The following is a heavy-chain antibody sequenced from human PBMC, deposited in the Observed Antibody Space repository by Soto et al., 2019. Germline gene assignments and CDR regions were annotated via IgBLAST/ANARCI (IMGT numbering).Heavy chain of an antibody. V-gene: IGHV3-48*03. J-gene: IGHJ6*02. CDR1: GFTFSSYE. CDR2: ISSSGSTI. Sequence: PGGSLRLSCAASGFTFSSYEMNWVRQAPGKGLEWVSYISSSGSTIYYADSVKGRFTISRDNAKNSLYLQMNSLRAEDTAVYYCARDPDYYDSSNYGMDVWGQVTTVTVSS. D-gene: IGHD3-22*01. CDR3: ARDPDYYDSSNYGMDV.